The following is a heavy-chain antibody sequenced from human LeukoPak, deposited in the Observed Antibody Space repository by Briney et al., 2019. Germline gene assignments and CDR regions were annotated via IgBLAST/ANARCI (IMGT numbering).Heavy chain of an antibody. V-gene: IGHV3-66*01. J-gene: IGHJ4*02. CDR1: GFTVSSNY. D-gene: IGHD1-26*01. Sequence: GGSLRLSCAASGFTVSSNYMSWVRQAPGKGLEWVSVIYSGGSTYYADSVKGRFTISRDNSKNTLYLQMNSLRAEDTAVYYCAREVGKSSYFDYWGQGTLVTVSS. CDR3: AREVGKSSYFDY. CDR2: IYSGGST.